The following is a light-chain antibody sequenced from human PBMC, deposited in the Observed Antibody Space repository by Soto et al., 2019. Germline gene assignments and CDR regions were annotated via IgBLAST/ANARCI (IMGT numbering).Light chain of an antibody. CDR1: SSNIGAGFH. CDR2: DNT. CDR3: QSYDSSLSGPRI. J-gene: IGLJ2*01. Sequence: QTVVTQPPSVSGAPGQRVTISCTGSSSNIGAGFHVHWYQQVPGTAPKLLIYDNTNRPSGVPDRFPASKSGSSASLAITGLQAEDEAIYYCQSYDSSLSGPRIFGGGTKLTVL. V-gene: IGLV1-40*01.